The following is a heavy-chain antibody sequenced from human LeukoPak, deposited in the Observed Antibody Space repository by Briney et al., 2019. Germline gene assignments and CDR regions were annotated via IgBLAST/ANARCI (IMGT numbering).Heavy chain of an antibody. D-gene: IGHD2-2*02. J-gene: IGHJ5*02. CDR3: ARARYCSSTSCYSWFDP. V-gene: IGHV1-69*02. CDR1: GGTFSSYT. Sequence: ASVKVSCKASGGTFSSYTISWVRQAPGQGLEWMGRIIPILGIANYAQKFQGRVTITADKSTSTAYMELSSLRSEDTAVYYCARARYCSSTSCYSWFDPWGQGTLVTVSS. CDR2: IIPILGIA.